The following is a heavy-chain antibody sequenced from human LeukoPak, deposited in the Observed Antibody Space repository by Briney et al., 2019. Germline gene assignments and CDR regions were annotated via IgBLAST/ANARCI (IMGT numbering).Heavy chain of an antibody. CDR1: GFTISSYA. J-gene: IGHJ4*02. CDR3: ARAAYSGSYED. CDR2: ISSSSSYI. D-gene: IGHD1-26*01. Sequence: GGPLRLSCAASGFTISSYAMNWVRQAPGKGLEWVSSISSSSSYIYYADSVKGRFTISRDNAKNSLYLQMNSLRAEDTAVYYCARAAYSGSYEDWGQGTLVTVSS. V-gene: IGHV3-21*01.